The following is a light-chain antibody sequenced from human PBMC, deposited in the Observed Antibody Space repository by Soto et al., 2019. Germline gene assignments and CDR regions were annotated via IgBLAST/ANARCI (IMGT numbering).Light chain of an antibody. V-gene: IGKV1-6*01. J-gene: IGKJ1*01. CDR3: LQDHSYPWT. CDR2: ASS. CDR1: QGIRND. Sequence: AIQLTQSPSSLSASVGDRVTITCRESQGIRNDLGWYQHKPGRAPKLLIHASSSLQSGVPSRFSGSASGTEFTLTISSLQPEDLASYYCLQDHSYPWTFGQGTKVDIK.